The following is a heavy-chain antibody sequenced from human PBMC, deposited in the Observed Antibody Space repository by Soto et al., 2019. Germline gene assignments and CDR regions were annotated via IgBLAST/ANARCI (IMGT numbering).Heavy chain of an antibody. V-gene: IGHV4-39*01. CDR1: GGSISSSSYY. CDR3: ARHLGDVLLWFGELTTMDV. J-gene: IGHJ6*04. CDR2: IYYSGST. Sequence: SETLSLTXTVSGGSISSSSYYWGWIRQPPGKGLEWIGSIYYSGSTYYNPSLKSRVTISVDTSKNQFSLKLSSVTAADTAVYYCARHLGDVLLWFGELTTMDVWGKGTTVTVSS. D-gene: IGHD3-10*01.